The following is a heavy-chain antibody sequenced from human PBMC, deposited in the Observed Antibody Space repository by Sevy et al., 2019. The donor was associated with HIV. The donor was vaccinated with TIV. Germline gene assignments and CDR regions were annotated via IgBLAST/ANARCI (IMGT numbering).Heavy chain of an antibody. V-gene: IGHV1-24*01. D-gene: IGHD3-22*01. J-gene: IGHJ4*02. CDR3: ARTKDYYDSSGYPFDY. CDR2: FDPDDGET. CDR1: GYTLTQLS. Sequence: ASVKVSCKVSGYTLTQLSMHWVRQAPGKGLEWMGSFDPDDGETIYAQKFQGRVTMTEDTSTDTAYMELSSLKSEDTAVFYCARTKDYYDSSGYPFDYWGQGTLVTVSS.